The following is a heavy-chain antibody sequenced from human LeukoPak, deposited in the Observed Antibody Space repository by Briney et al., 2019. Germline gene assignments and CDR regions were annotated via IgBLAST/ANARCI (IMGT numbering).Heavy chain of an antibody. V-gene: IGHV3-30*02. CDR2: IRYDGSDK. CDR3: AKGGCGGGSCYSESAFGI. D-gene: IGHD2-15*01. CDR1: GFTFSNYG. Sequence: GGSLRLSCAASGFTFSNYGMHWVRQAPGKGLEWVAFIRYDGSDKYYADSVEGRFTISRDNSKNTLYLHMNSLRTEDTAVYYCAKGGCGGGSCYSESAFGIWCLGTMVTVSS. J-gene: IGHJ3*02.